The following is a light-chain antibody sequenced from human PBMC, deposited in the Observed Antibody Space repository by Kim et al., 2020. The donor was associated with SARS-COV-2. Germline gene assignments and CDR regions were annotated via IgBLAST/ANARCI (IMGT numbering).Light chain of an antibody. V-gene: IGKV1-16*02. Sequence: ASVGDRVTIPCRASRDIFTHVAWFEHKPGKAPKPLIYAASILQSGVPAKFSGSGSGTDFSLTISSLQPEDFGTYYCQQYYSVPYTFGGGTKVDIK. J-gene: IGKJ4*01. CDR3: QQYYSVPYT. CDR2: AAS. CDR1: RDIFTH.